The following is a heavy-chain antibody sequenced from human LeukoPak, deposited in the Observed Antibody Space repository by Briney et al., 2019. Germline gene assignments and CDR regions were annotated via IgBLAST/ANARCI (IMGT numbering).Heavy chain of an antibody. Sequence: ASVKVSCKASGYTFTSYYMHWVRQAPGQGLEWMGIINPSGGSTSYAQKFQGRVTMTRDTSTSTVYMELSSLRSEDTAVYYCARDKYVWGSYPSGWFDPWGQGTLVTVSS. J-gene: IGHJ5*02. D-gene: IGHD3-16*02. CDR3: ARDKYVWGSYPSGWFDP. CDR1: GYTFTSYY. V-gene: IGHV1-46*01. CDR2: INPSGGST.